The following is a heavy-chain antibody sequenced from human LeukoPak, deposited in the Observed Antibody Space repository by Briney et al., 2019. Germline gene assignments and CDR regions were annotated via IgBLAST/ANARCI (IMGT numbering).Heavy chain of an antibody. CDR3: ARDPVPYYHFWSGYYSGVNWFDP. Sequence: SVKVSCKASGGTFSSYAISWVRQAPGQGLEWMGGIIPIFGTANYAQKFQGRVTITTDESTSTAYMELSSLRSEDTAVYYCARDPVPYYHFWSGYYSGVNWFDPWGQGTLVTVSS. CDR2: IIPIFGTA. D-gene: IGHD3-3*01. J-gene: IGHJ5*02. CDR1: GGTFSSYA. V-gene: IGHV1-69*05.